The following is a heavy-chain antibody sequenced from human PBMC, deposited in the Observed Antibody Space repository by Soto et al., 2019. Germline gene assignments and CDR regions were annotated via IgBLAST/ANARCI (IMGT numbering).Heavy chain of an antibody. CDR3: AREPLDGYNGFYYGMDV. CDR1: GFTFSSYA. Sequence: QVQLVESGGGVVQPGRSLRLSCAASGFTFSSYAMHWVRQAPGKGLEWVAVISYDGSNKYYADSVKGRFTISRDNSKNTLYLQMNSLKAEDTAVYYCAREPLDGYNGFYYGMDVWGQGTTVTVSS. J-gene: IGHJ6*02. CDR2: ISYDGSNK. D-gene: IGHD5-12*01. V-gene: IGHV3-30-3*01.